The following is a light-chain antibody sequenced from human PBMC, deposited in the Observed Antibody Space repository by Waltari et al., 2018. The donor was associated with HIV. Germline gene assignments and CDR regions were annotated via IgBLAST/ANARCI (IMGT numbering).Light chain of an antibody. CDR1: SSDVGGPAF. J-gene: IGLJ3*02. Sequence: QSALTQPASVSGSPGQSITISCTGTSSDVGGPAFVSWYQQHPGEGPKLMIYAVNKRPSGVSDRFSGSKSGNTASLTISGLQAGDEADYYCSSFRSSATWVFGGGTKLTVV. CDR3: SSFRSSATWV. V-gene: IGLV2-14*01. CDR2: AVN.